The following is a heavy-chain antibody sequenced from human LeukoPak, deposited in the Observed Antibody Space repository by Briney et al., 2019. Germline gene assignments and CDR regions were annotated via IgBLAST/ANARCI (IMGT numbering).Heavy chain of an antibody. V-gene: IGHV3-30-3*01. J-gene: IGHJ4*02. CDR2: ISYDGSNK. D-gene: IGHD6-19*01. CDR1: GFTFSSYA. Sequence: GGSLRLSCAASGFTFSSYAMHWVRQAPGKGLEWVAVISYDGSNKYFADSAKGRFTISRDNSKNTLYLQMNSLRAEDTAVYYCARGFPGYSSGRSPYYFDYWGQGTLVTVSS. CDR3: ARGFPGYSSGRSPYYFDY.